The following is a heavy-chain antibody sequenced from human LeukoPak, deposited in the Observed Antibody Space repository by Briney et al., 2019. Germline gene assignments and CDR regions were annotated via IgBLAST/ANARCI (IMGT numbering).Heavy chain of an antibody. Sequence: GGSLRLSRAASGFTFSSYAMSWVRQAPGKGLEWVSAISGSGGSTYYADSVKGRLTIYRDNSKNTLYLQMNSLRAEDTAVYYCAGIWFGELPLDYWGQGTLVTVSS. CDR1: GFTFSSYA. J-gene: IGHJ4*02. CDR3: AGIWFGELPLDY. V-gene: IGHV3-23*01. CDR2: ISGSGGST. D-gene: IGHD3-10*01.